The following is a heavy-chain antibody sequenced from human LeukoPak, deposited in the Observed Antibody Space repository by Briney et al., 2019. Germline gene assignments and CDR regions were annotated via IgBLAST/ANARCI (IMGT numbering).Heavy chain of an antibody. V-gene: IGHV4-34*01. CDR2: INHSGST. Sequence: PSETLSLTCAVYGGSLSGYYWSWIRQPPGEGLEWIGEINHSGSTNYNPSLKSRVTISVDTSKNQFSLKLSSVTAADTAVYYCARGLVPAAEFDPWGQGTLVTVSS. CDR3: ARGLVPAAEFDP. CDR1: GGSLSGYY. D-gene: IGHD2-2*01. J-gene: IGHJ5*02.